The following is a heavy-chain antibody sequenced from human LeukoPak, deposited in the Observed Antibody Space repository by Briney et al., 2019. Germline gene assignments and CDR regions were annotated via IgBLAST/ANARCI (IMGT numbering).Heavy chain of an antibody. CDR1: GSTFTDYY. J-gene: IGHJ6*02. Sequence: GATVKLSCKVSGSTFTDYYIHWVPQAPGKRLEWMGLVDPEDGETISAAKFQGRVTITADTSTDTAYMELSSLRSEDTAVYYCATGTAAVNYGMDVWGQGTTVTVSS. CDR3: ATGTAAVNYGMDV. CDR2: VDPEDGET. V-gene: IGHV1-69-2*01. D-gene: IGHD6-13*01.